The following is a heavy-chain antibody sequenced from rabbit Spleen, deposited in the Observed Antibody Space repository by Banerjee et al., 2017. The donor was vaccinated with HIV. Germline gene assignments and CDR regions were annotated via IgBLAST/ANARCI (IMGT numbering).Heavy chain of an antibody. D-gene: IGHD6-1*01. Sequence: QEQLVESGGGLVQPEGSLTLTCTASGVSFSGNSYMCWVRQAPGKGLEWIACINAGGSGTTYYASWAKGRFTISKTSSTTVTLQMTSLTAADTATYFCARTTYGYDDYADLYYAAMDLWGPGTLVTVS. CDR3: ARTTYGYDDYADLYYAAMDL. V-gene: IGHV1S45*01. CDR2: INAGGSGTT. J-gene: IGHJ6*01. CDR1: GVSFSGNSY.